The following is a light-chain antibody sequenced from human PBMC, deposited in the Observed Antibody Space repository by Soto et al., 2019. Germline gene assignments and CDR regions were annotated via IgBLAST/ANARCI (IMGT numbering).Light chain of an antibody. CDR3: SSYTTSSTPPCV. J-gene: IGLJ1*01. CDR1: SSDVGGYNS. CDR2: DVS. Sequence: QSALTQPASVSGSPGQSITISCTGTSSDVGGYNSVSWYQQHPGKAPKLMIYDVSNRPSGVSNRFSGSKSGNTASLTISGLQPEDEGDYYCSSYTTSSTPPCVFGTGTKVTVL. V-gene: IGLV2-14*03.